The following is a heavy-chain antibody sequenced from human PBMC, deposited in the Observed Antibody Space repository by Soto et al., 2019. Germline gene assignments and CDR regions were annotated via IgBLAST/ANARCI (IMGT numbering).Heavy chain of an antibody. J-gene: IGHJ4*02. CDR2: IYHSGST. V-gene: IGHV4-30-2*01. CDR3: ARSRDCTNGVCFLDY. CDR1: GGSISSGGYY. D-gene: IGHD2-8*01. Sequence: SETLSLTCTVSGGSISSGGYYWSWIRQHPGKGLEWIGYIYHSGSTYYNPSLKSRVTISVDRSKNQFSLKLSSVTAADTAVYYCARSRDCTNGVCFLDYWGQGTLVTVSS.